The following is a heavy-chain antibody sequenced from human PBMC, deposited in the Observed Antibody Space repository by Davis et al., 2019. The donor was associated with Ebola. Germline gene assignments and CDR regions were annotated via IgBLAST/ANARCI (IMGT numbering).Heavy chain of an antibody. CDR3: AKNKMISITAAGTGVSYFDY. CDR2: ISYHGSNK. CDR1: GFTFSSYG. V-gene: IGHV3-30*18. D-gene: IGHD6-13*01. Sequence: GGSLRLSCAASGFTFSSYGMHWVRQAPGKGLEWVAVISYHGSNKYYADSVKGRFTISRDNSKNTLYLQMNSLRAEDTAVYYCAKNKMISITAAGTGVSYFDYWGQGTLVTVSS. J-gene: IGHJ4*02.